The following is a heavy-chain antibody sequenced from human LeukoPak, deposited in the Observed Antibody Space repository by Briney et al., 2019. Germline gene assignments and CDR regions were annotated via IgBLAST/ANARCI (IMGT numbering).Heavy chain of an antibody. J-gene: IGHJ4*02. Sequence: GASVKVSCKASGDTFSRYAISWVRQAPGQGLEWMGGIIPVLSTANYAQKFQDRVTITADESTSTTYMELSSLKSEDTAVYYCARDPSPRRTTAAGHFDYWGQGTLVTVSS. V-gene: IGHV1-69*13. D-gene: IGHD6-13*01. CDR3: ARDPSPRRTTAAGHFDY. CDR2: IIPVLSTA. CDR1: GDTFSRYA.